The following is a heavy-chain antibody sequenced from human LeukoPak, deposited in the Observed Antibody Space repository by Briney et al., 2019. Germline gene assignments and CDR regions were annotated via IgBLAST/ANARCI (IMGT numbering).Heavy chain of an antibody. CDR3: ARRGYYDSSGYDY. CDR2: ISGGSTDI. CDR1: GFTFSSFG. V-gene: IGHV3-21*01. D-gene: IGHD3-22*01. Sequence: PGGSLRLSCAASGFTFSSFGVHWVRRAPGKGLEWVSSISGGSTDIYYADSVKGRFTISRDNAKNSLYLQINSLRAEDTAIYYCARRGYYDSSGYDYWGQGTLVTVSS. J-gene: IGHJ4*02.